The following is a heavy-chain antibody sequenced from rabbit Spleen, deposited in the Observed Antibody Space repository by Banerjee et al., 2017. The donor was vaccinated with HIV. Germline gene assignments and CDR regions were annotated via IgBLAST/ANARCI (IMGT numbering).Heavy chain of an antibody. D-gene: IGHD4-1*01. CDR3: ARDLSSSGWSDFAL. V-gene: IGHV1S40*01. CDR1: GFSFSSNDY. CDR2: INTATGKA. Sequence: SLEESGGGLVQPEGSLTLTCKASGFSFSSNDYMCWVRQAPGKGLEWIACINTATGKAVYASWAKGRFTISKTSSTTVTLQMTSLTAADTATYFCARDLSSSGWSDFALWGPGTLVTVS. J-gene: IGHJ6*01.